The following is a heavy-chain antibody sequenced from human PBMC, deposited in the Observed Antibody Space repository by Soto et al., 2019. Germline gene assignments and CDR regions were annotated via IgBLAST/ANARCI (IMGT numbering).Heavy chain of an antibody. CDR1: GFTFSSYA. CDR3: AKGARGVLGYCSSTSCYAYFY. V-gene: IGHV3-23*01. J-gene: IGHJ4*02. Sequence: EVQLLASGGGLVQPGGSLRLSCAASGFTFSSYAMSWVRQAPGKGLEWVSAISGSGGSTYYADSVKGRFTISRDNSKNTLYLQMNSLRAEDTAVYYCAKGARGVLGYCSSTSCYAYFYWGQGTLVTVSS. D-gene: IGHD2-2*01. CDR2: ISGSGGST.